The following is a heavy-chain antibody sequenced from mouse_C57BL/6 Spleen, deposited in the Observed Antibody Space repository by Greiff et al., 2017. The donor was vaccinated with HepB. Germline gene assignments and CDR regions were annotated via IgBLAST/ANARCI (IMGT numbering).Heavy chain of an antibody. J-gene: IGHJ4*01. V-gene: IGHV1-52*01. CDR2: IDPSDSET. CDR3: ARWDWSPYAMDY. CDR1: GYTFTSYW. Sequence: QVQLQQPGAELVRPGSSVKLSCKASGYTFTSYWMHWVKQRPIQGLEWIGNIDPSDSETHYNQKFKNKATLTVDKSSSTAYMKLSSLTSEDSAVYYCARWDWSPYAMDYWGQGTSVTVSS. D-gene: IGHD4-1*01.